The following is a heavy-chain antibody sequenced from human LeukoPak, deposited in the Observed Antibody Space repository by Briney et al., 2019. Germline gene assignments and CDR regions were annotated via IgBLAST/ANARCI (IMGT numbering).Heavy chain of an antibody. Sequence: SETLSLTCTVSGYSISSGYYWGWIRQPPGKGLEWIGSISHSGSTFYNPSLKSRVTISVDTSKNQFPLRLTSVTAADTAVYYCARLSGIYCDRGSCFNYFDSWGQGALVTVSS. CDR3: ARLSGIYCDRGSCFNYFDS. CDR2: ISHSGST. J-gene: IGHJ5*01. CDR1: GYSISSGYY. V-gene: IGHV4-38-2*02. D-gene: IGHD2-15*01.